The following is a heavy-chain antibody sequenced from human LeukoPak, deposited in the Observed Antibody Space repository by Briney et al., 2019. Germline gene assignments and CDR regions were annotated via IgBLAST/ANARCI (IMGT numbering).Heavy chain of an antibody. CDR2: INHSGST. Sequence: SETLSLTCAVYGGSFSGYYWSWIRQPPGKGLEWIGEINHSGSTNYNPSLKSRVTISVDTSKNQFSLKLSSVTAADTAVYYCARRSDYYDSSPDYWGQGTLVTVSS. CDR3: ARRSDYYDSSPDY. CDR1: GGSFSGYY. J-gene: IGHJ4*02. V-gene: IGHV4-34*01. D-gene: IGHD3-22*01.